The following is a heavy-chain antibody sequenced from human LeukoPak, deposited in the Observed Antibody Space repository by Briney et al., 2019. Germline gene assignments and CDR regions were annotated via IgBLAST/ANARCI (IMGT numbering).Heavy chain of an antibody. V-gene: IGHV1-18*01. J-gene: IGHJ4*02. CDR3: AREKIELLWFGELSALDY. Sequence: GASVKVSCKASGYTFTSYGISWVRQAPGQGLEWMGWISAYNGNTNYAQKLQGRVTMTTDTSTSTAYMELRSLRSDDTAVYYCAREKIELLWFGELSALDYWGQGTLVTVSS. CDR2: ISAYNGNT. D-gene: IGHD3-10*01. CDR1: GYTFTSYG.